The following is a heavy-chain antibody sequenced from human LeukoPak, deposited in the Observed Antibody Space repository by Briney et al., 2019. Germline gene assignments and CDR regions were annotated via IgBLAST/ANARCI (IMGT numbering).Heavy chain of an antibody. Sequence: SEALSLTCTVSDDSISDYYWSWIRQPPGKELEWIGSIYYNGNTNYNPSLRSRVTISVDTSKNQFSLKLSSLTAADTAIYYCATGGSGNFHDYWGPGTLVTVSS. CDR1: DDSISDYY. J-gene: IGHJ4*02. V-gene: IGHV4-59*03. CDR3: ATGGSGNFHDY. CDR2: IYYNGNT. D-gene: IGHD3-10*01.